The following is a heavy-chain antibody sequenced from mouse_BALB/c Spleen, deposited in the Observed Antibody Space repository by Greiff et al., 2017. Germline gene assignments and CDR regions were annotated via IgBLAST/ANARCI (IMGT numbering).Heavy chain of an antibody. Sequence: EVQGVESGGGLVQPGGSRKLSCAASGFTFSSFGMHWVRQAPEKGLEWVAYISSGSSTIYYADTVKGRFTISRDNPKNTLFLQMTNLRSEDTAMYYCARSSGNYYYAMDYWGQGTSVTVSS. D-gene: IGHD2-1*01. V-gene: IGHV5-17*02. CDR2: ISSGSSTI. CDR1: GFTFSSFG. CDR3: ARSSGNYYYAMDY. J-gene: IGHJ4*01.